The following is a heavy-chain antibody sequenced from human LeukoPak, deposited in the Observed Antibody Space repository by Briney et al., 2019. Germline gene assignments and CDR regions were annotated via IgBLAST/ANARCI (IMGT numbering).Heavy chain of an antibody. CDR2: INPNSGGT. D-gene: IGHD6-13*01. J-gene: IGHJ5*02. CDR3: ARGPGAARTLDSSSSIRFDP. CDR1: GYTFTGYY. V-gene: IGHV1-2*02. Sequence: ASVKVSRKASGYTFTGYYMHWVRQPPGQGLEWMGWINPNSGGTNYAQKFQGRVTMTRDTSISTAYMELSRLRSDDTAVYYCARGPGAARTLDSSSSIRFDPWGQGTLVTVSS.